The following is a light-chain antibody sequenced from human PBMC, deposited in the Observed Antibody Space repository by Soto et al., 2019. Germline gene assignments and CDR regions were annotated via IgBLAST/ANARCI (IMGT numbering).Light chain of an antibody. V-gene: IGKV3-20*01. J-gene: IGKJ5*01. Sequence: EIVLTQSPGTLSLSPGERATLSCRASQSVRSSYLAWYQQKPGQAPRLLIHGASSRATGIPDRFSGSGSGTDFTLTISRLEPEDFAVYYCQHYSSSPSITFGGGTRLEIK. CDR1: QSVRSSY. CDR3: QHYSSSPSIT. CDR2: GAS.